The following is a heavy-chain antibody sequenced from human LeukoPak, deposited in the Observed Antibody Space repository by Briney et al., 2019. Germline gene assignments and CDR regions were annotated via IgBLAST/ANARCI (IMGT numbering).Heavy chain of an antibody. D-gene: IGHD2-2*01. Sequence: SAESLSLTCADNGGSFSVYYWSWIRQPPGKGLEWIGEINHSGSTNYNPSLKSRVTISVDTSKNQFSLKLSSVTAADTAVYYCARQRGVIVVVPAALKTYSRWFDPWGQGTLVTVSS. J-gene: IGHJ5*02. CDR2: INHSGST. CDR3: ARQRGVIVVVPAALKTYSRWFDP. V-gene: IGHV4-34*01. CDR1: GGSFSVYY.